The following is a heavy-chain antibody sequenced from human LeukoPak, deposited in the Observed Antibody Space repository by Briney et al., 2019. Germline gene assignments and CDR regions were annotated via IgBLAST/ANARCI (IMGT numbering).Heavy chain of an antibody. D-gene: IGHD2-2*01. CDR3: AKDRRTLDAFDI. J-gene: IGHJ3*02. CDR1: GFTFSGYA. CDR2: ISSSGIST. V-gene: IGHV3-23*01. Sequence: GGSLRLSCGASGFTFSGYAMSWARQAPGKGLEWASNISSSGISTHHADSVQGRFTISRDNSNNTLYLQMNSLRAEDTALYYCAKDRRTLDAFDIWGQGTMVTVSS.